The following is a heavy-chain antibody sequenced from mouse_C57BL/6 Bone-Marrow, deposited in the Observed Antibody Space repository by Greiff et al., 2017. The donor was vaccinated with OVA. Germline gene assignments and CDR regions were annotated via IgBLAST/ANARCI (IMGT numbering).Heavy chain of an antibody. D-gene: IGHD1-1*01. V-gene: IGHV3-6*01. J-gene: IGHJ3*01. CDR1: GYSITSGYY. CDR2: ISYDGSN. CDR3: ARKYYGSEAY. Sequence: EVQLVESGPGLVKPSQSLSLTCSVTGYSITSGYYWNWIRQFPGNKLEWMGYISYDGSNNYNPSLKNRISITRDTSKNQFFLKLNSVTTEDTATYYCARKYYGSEAYWGQGTLVTVSA.